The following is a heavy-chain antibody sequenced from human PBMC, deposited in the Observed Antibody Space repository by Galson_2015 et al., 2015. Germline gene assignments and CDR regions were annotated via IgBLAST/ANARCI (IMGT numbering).Heavy chain of an antibody. V-gene: IGHV1-46*01. Sequence: SVKVSCKASGYTFTTYYIHWVRQAPGQGLEWMGIIYTSYTGTNYAQNFQGRVTMTKDTSTSTVYMELSSLRSEDTAVYYCARTLVDSGSDYWGQGTLVTVSS. CDR2: IYTSYTGT. CDR3: ARTLVDSGSDY. J-gene: IGHJ4*02. D-gene: IGHD6-19*01. CDR1: GYTFTTYY.